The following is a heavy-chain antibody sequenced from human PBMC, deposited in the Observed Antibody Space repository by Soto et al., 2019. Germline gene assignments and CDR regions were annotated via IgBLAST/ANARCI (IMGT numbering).Heavy chain of an antibody. D-gene: IGHD3-10*01. J-gene: IGHJ6*04. V-gene: IGHV4-30-4*01. CDR2: ISSIGST. Sequence: PLETLSLTCTLSGGSIISGDYFWSSIRQSPGKGLEWIGYISSIGSTYYNPSLKSRVSVSRDTSKNQFSLKLSSVTTTDTAVYYWARGRGIRPYYYHGRDVWGKWTRVTVS. CDR1: GGSIISGDYF. CDR3: ARGRGIRPYYYHGRDV.